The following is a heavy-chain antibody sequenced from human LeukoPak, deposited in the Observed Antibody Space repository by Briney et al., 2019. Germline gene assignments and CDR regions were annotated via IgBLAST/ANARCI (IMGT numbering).Heavy chain of an antibody. D-gene: IGHD1-26*01. J-gene: IGHJ5*01. V-gene: IGHV5-51*01. Sequence: GESLQISCEAVGHRFTNHWIGWVRQRPEEGLEWMGIINLGDSETHYTPSFQDQVTFSLDKSTNTAYLQWRTLKASDTAMYYCARRPYSGSPNWFDSWGRGTLVTVSS. CDR2: INLGDSET. CDR3: ARRPYSGSPNWFDS. CDR1: GHRFTNHW.